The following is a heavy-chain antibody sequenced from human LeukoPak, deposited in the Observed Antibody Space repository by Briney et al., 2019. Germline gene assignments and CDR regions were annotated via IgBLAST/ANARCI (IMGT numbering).Heavy chain of an antibody. V-gene: IGHV3-9*01. J-gene: IGHJ4*02. Sequence: GGSLRLSCAASGFTFDDYAMHWVRQAPGKGLEWVSGISWNSGSIGYADSVKGRFTASRDNAKNSLYLQMNSLRAEDTALYYCAKDMSSRVRGYFDYWGQGTLVTVSS. D-gene: IGHD3-10*01. CDR2: ISWNSGSI. CDR1: GFTFDDYA. CDR3: AKDMSSRVRGYFDY.